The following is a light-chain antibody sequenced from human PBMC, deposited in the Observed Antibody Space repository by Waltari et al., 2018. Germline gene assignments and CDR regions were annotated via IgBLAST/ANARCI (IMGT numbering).Light chain of an antibody. CDR2: DVK. Sequence: QSALTQPASVSGSPGQSHTISCTGTSSDIGRYNYVPWYQHHPGTAPKLMIFDVKHRPSGVSNRFSGSKSGNTASLTISGLQAEDEADYYCSSYTTTSSLLVVFGGGTKLTVL. CDR1: SSDIGRYNY. V-gene: IGLV2-14*03. J-gene: IGLJ2*01. CDR3: SSYTTTSSLLVV.